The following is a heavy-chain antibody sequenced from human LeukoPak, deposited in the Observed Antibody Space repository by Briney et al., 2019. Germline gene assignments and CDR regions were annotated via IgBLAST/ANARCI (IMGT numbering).Heavy chain of an antibody. V-gene: IGHV4-39*07. CDR3: ARVSVGLLPPEDPPYYYYMDV. D-gene: IGHD2-15*01. CDR1: GGSISSSSYY. J-gene: IGHJ6*03. CDR2: IYYSGST. Sequence: SETLSLTCTVSGGSISSSSYYWGWIRQPPGKGLEWIGSIYYSGSTYYNPSLKSRVTISVDTSKNQFSLKLSSVTAADTAVYYCARVSVGLLPPEDPPYYYYMDVWGKGTTVTVSS.